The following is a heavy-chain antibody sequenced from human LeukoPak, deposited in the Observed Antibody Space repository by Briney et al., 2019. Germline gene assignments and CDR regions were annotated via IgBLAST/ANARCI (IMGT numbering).Heavy chain of an antibody. V-gene: IGHV4-31*03. J-gene: IGHJ4*02. CDR1: GGSISSGGYY. D-gene: IGHD3-22*01. CDR3: AGLVGRYSSGLYYYYFDY. CDR2: IYYSGST. Sequence: SQTLSLTCTVSGGSISSGGYYWSWIRQHPGKGLEWIGYIYYSGSTYYNPSLKSRVTISVDTSKNQFFLNLSSVTAADTAVYYCAGLVGRYSSGLYYYYFDYWGQGTLVTVSS.